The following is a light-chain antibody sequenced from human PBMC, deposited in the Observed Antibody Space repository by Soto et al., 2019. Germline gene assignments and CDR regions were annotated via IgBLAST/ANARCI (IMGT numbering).Light chain of an antibody. V-gene: IGLV2-14*01. J-gene: IGLJ2*01. CDR1: SSDVGGYNY. Sequence: QSALTQPASVSGSPGQSITISCTGTSSDVGGYNYVSWYQQHPGKAPKLIIYDVGNRPSGVSNRFSGSKSGNTASLTISGLQAEDEADYYCSSYTGSSTYVVFGGGTKLTVL. CDR2: DVG. CDR3: SSYTGSSTYVV.